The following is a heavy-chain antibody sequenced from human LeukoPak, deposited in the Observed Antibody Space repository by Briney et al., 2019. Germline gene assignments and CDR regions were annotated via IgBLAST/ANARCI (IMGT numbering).Heavy chain of an antibody. D-gene: IGHD3/OR15-3a*01. CDR3: ARGAYDRWAGRPFLDY. Sequence: SETLSLTCAVYGGSFSGYYWSWIRQPPGKGLEWIGEINHSGSTNYNPSLKSRVTISVDTSKNQFSLKLSSVTAADTAVYYCARGAYDRWAGRPFLDYWGRGTLVTVSS. V-gene: IGHV4-34*01. CDR1: GGSFSGYY. CDR2: INHSGST. J-gene: IGHJ4*02.